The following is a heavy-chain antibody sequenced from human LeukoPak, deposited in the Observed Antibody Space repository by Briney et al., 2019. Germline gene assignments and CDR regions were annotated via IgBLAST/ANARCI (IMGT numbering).Heavy chain of an antibody. CDR2: IYTSGST. J-gene: IGHJ6*04. D-gene: IGHD3-10*01. Sequence: SETLSLTCTVSGGSISSGSYYWSWIRQPAGKGLEWIGRIYTSGSTNYNPSLKSRVTISVDTSKNQFSLKLSSVTAADTAVYYCARGGYYGSGAPSWGKGTTVTVSS. CDR3: ARGGYYGSGAPS. V-gene: IGHV4-61*02. CDR1: GGSISSGSYY.